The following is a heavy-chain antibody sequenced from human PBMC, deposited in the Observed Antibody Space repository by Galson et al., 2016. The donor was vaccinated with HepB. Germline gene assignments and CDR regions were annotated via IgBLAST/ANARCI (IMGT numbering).Heavy chain of an antibody. V-gene: IGHV3-11*01. CDR2: ISGSADSR. Sequence: SLRLSCAASGFTFSHYFVSWIRQAPGKGLEWVSYISGSADSRRYADSVKGRFTISRDNYKNSLYLQMNNLRAEDTAVHYCARMVPLYSGGWYVRGDGWFDPWGQGTLVTVSS. D-gene: IGHD6-19*01. CDR3: ARMVPLYSGGWYVRGDGWFDP. CDR1: GFTFSHYF. J-gene: IGHJ5*02.